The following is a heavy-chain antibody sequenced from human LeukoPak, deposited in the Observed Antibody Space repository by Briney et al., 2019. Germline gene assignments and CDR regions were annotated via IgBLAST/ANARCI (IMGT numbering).Heavy chain of an antibody. CDR3: ARLVGGSYSDY. D-gene: IGHD1-26*01. Sequence: PGGSLRLSCAASGFTFSSYAMHWVRQAPGKGLEWVSSISSSSSYIYYADSVKGRFTISRDNSKNTLYLQMGSLRAEDMAVYYCARLVGGSYSDYWGQGTLVTVSS. CDR1: GFTFSSYA. CDR2: ISSSSSYI. J-gene: IGHJ4*02. V-gene: IGHV3-21*01.